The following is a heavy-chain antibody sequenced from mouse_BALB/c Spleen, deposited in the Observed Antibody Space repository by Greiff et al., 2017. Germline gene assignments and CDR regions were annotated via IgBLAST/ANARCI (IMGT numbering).Heavy chain of an antibody. CDR3: ARRDSSGSFAY. Sequence: VQLQQSGAELVRPGTSVKISCKASGYTFTNYWLGWVKQRPGHGLEWIGDIYPGGGYTNYNEKFKGKATLTADTSSSTAYMQLSSLTSEDSAVYFCARRDSSGSFAYWGQGTLVTVSA. V-gene: IGHV1-63*02. J-gene: IGHJ3*01. CDR1: GYTFTNYW. CDR2: IYPGGGYT. D-gene: IGHD3-2*01.